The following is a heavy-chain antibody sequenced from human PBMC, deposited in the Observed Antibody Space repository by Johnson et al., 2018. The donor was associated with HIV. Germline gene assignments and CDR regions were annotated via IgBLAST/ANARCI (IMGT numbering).Heavy chain of an antibody. D-gene: IGHD3-10*01. V-gene: IGHV3-30*03. Sequence: QVQLVESGGGVVQPGKSLTLSCVGSGLSFSNFGIHWVRQAPGKGPEWVAVISYDGSNKYYADSVKGRFTISRDNSKNTLNLQMNGLRAEETAVYHCARDEMGVVTGISDIWGQGTMVTVSS. CDR3: ARDEMGVVTGISDI. CDR2: ISYDGSNK. CDR1: GLSFSNFG. J-gene: IGHJ3*02.